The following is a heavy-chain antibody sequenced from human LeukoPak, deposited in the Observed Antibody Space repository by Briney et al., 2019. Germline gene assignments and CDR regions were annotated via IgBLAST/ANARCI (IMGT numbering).Heavy chain of an antibody. CDR3: ARRLCSSTSCYREVAWFDP. V-gene: IGHV4-39*07. CDR2: IYYSGST. D-gene: IGHD2-2*02. CDR1: GGSISSSSYY. Sequence: PSETLSLTCTVSGGSISSSSYYWGWIRQPPGKGLEWIGSIYYSGSTYYNPSLKSRVTISVDTSKNQFSLKLSSVTAADTAVYYCARRLCSSTSCYREVAWFDPWGQGTLVTVSS. J-gene: IGHJ5*02.